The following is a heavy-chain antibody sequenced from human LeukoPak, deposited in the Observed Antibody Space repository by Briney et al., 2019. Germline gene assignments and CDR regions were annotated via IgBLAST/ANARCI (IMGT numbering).Heavy chain of an antibody. J-gene: IGHJ4*02. V-gene: IGHV4-61*02. D-gene: IGHD1-20*01. Sequence: SETLSLTCTVSGGSISSCSYYWSWIRQPAGKGLEWIGRIYTSGSTNYNPSLKSRVTISVDTSKNQFSLKLSSVTAADTAVYYCASLSRYNWNLPDYWGQGTLVTVSS. CDR1: GGSISSCSYY. CDR3: ASLSRYNWNLPDY. CDR2: IYTSGST.